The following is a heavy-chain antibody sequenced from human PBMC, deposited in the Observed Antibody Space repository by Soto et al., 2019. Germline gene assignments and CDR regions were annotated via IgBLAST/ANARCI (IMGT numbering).Heavy chain of an antibody. D-gene: IGHD3-22*01. J-gene: IGHJ4*02. V-gene: IGHV3-13*01. CDR3: ARSRDDSSGYYDY. CDR2: IGTAGDT. Sequence: EVQLVESGGGLVQPGGSLRLSCAASGFTFSSYDMHWVRQATGKGLEWVSAIGTAGDTYYPGSVKGRFTISRENAKNSLYLQMSSLRAEDTAVYYCARSRDDSSGYYDYWGQGTLVTVSS. CDR1: GFTFSSYD.